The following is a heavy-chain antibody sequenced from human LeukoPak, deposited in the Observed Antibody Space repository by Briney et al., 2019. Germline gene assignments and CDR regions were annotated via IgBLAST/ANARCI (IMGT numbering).Heavy chain of an antibody. CDR3: ARGGCGGDCYVDY. CDR1: GGSISSYY. D-gene: IGHD2-21*02. Sequence: PSETLSLTCTVSGGSISSYYWSWIRQPPGKGLEWIGYIYYSGSTNYNPSLKSRVTISVDTSKNQFSLKLSSVTAADTAVYYCARGGCGGDCYVDYWGQGTLVTVSS. J-gene: IGHJ4*02. V-gene: IGHV4-59*01. CDR2: IYYSGST.